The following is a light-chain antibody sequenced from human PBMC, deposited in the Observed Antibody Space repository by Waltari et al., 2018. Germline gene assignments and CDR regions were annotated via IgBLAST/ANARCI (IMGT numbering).Light chain of an antibody. CDR1: SSNVGNNY. V-gene: IGLV1-47*01. CDR3: ATWDDSLNSWV. J-gene: IGLJ3*02. Sequence: QPVLTLPPSASGTPGQVVSFSCSGSSSNVGNNYVYWYQQLPGTAPKLLIYKNDHGPSGCPDRFVGSKSGTSASLVISGLRSEDEGHYTCATWDDSLNSWVFGGGTKLTIL. CDR2: KND.